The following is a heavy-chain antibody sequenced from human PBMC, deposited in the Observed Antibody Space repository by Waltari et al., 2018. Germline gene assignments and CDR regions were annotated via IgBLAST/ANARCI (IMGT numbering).Heavy chain of an antibody. V-gene: IGHV3-53*01. J-gene: IGHJ4*02. CDR1: GFTVSSNY. D-gene: IGHD6-13*01. CDR2: ISRGGST. Sequence: EVQLVESGGGLIQPGGSLRLSCAASGFTVSSNYMSWVRQAPGKGLEWVSVISRGGSTYYADSVKGRFTISRDNSKNTLYLQMNSLRAEDTAVYYCARERSSSSWLGPLDYWGQGTLVTVSS. CDR3: ARERSSSSWLGPLDY.